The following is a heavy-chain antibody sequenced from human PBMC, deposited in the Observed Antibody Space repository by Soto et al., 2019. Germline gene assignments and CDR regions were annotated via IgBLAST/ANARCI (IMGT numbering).Heavy chain of an antibody. V-gene: IGHV4-39*01. CDR3: ARQLCSGGSCYALYFDY. Sequence: SETLSLTCTVSGGSISSSSYYWGWIRQPPGKGLEWIGSIYYSGSTYYNPSLKSRVTISVDTSKNQFSLKLSSVTATDTAVYYCARQLCSGGSCYALYFDYWAQGTLVTVSS. CDR1: GGSISSSSYY. J-gene: IGHJ4*02. CDR2: IYYSGST. D-gene: IGHD2-15*01.